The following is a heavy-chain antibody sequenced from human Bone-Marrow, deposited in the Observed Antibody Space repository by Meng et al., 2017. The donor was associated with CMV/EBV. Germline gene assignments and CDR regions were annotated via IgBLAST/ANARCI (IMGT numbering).Heavy chain of an antibody. Sequence: ASVKVSCKASGGTFSSYAISWVRQAPGQGLEWMGIINPSGGSTSYAQKFQGRVTMTRDTSTSTVYMELSSLRSEDTAVYYCARDRVMIVQKFSFDYWGQGTLVTFSS. CDR3: ARDRVMIVQKFSFDY. V-gene: IGHV1-46*01. D-gene: IGHD3-22*01. J-gene: IGHJ4*02. CDR1: GGTFSSYA. CDR2: INPSGGST.